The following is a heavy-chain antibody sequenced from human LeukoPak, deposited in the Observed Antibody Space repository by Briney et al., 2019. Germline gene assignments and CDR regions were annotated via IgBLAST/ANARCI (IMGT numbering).Heavy chain of an antibody. CDR2: IHPGDSDT. CDR3: ARRYRNSWYYFDY. CDR1: GYSFTTYW. V-gene: IGHV5-51*01. J-gene: IGHJ4*02. D-gene: IGHD6-13*01. Sequence: GGSLKISCKTSGYSFTTYWIGWVRQMPGNGLEWMGIIHPGDSDTGYNPSFQGQVTFSADKSISTAYLQWSSLKASDSAMYYCARRYRNSWYYFDYWGQGTLVTVSS.